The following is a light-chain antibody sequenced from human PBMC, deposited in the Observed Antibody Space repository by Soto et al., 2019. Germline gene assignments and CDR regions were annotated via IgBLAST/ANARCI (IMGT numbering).Light chain of an antibody. CDR3: QSYDSSLSAYV. J-gene: IGLJ1*01. CDR2: GNS. V-gene: IGLV1-40*01. Sequence: QSVLTQPPSVSGAPGQRVTISCTGSSPNIGAGFDVHWYQQLPGTAPKLLVYGNSNRPSGVPDRFSGSKSGTSASLAVTGLQAEDEADYYCQSYDSSLSAYVFGTGTKLTDL. CDR1: SPNIGAGFD.